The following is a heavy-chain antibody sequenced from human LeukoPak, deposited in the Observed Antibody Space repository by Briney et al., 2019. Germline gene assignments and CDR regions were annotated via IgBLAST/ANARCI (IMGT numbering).Heavy chain of an antibody. V-gene: IGHV4-61*02. D-gene: IGHD3-22*01. J-gene: IGHJ4*02. CDR1: GGSISSGSYY. CDR2: IYTSGST. Sequence: PSQTLSLTCTVSGGSISSGSYYWSWIRQPAGKGLEWIGRIYTSGSTNYNPSLKSRVTISVDTSKNQFSLKLSSVTAADTAVYYCARRGHYYDSSGPFDYWGQGTLVTVSS. CDR3: ARRGHYYDSSGPFDY.